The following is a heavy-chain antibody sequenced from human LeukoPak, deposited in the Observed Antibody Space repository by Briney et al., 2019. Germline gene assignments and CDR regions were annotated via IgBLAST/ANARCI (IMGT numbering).Heavy chain of an antibody. Sequence: GGSLRLSCTASGFTFGDYAMSWVRQAPGKELEWVGFIRSKAYGGTTEYAASVKGRFTISRDDSKSIAYLQMNSLKTEDTAVYYCTRESYDILTGYYLSDYWGQGTLVTVSS. CDR1: GFTFGDYA. J-gene: IGHJ4*02. CDR2: IRSKAYGGTT. V-gene: IGHV3-49*04. D-gene: IGHD3-9*01. CDR3: TRESYDILTGYYLSDY.